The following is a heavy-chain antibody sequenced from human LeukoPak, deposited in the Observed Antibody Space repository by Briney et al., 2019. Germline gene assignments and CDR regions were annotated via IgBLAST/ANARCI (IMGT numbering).Heavy chain of an antibody. CDR1: GGSISSYY. D-gene: IGHD6-19*01. J-gene: IGHJ4*02. V-gene: IGHV4-59*01. Sequence: PSETLSLTCTVSGGSISSYYWSWIRQPLGKGLEWIGYIYYSGSTNYNPSLKSRVTISVDTSKNQFSLKLSSVTAADTAMYYCARGTLYRGWSYYLDFWGQGSQVTVSS. CDR3: ARGTLYRGWSYYLDF. CDR2: IYYSGST.